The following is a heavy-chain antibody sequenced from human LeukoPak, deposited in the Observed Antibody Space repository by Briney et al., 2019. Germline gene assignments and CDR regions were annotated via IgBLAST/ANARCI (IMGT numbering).Heavy chain of an antibody. Sequence: GGSLRLSCAASGFTFSSYAMSWVRQAPGKGLEWVSAISGSGGSTYYADSVKGRFTISRDNSKTTLYLQMNSLRAEDTAVYYCAKVYSSGWYQSFDYWGQGTLVTVSS. D-gene: IGHD6-19*01. V-gene: IGHV3-23*01. CDR1: GFTFSSYA. J-gene: IGHJ4*02. CDR2: ISGSGGST. CDR3: AKVYSSGWYQSFDY.